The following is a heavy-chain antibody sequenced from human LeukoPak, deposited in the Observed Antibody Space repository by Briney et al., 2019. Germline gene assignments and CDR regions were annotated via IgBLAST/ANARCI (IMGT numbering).Heavy chain of an antibody. V-gene: IGHV3-7*04. D-gene: IGHD6-6*01. J-gene: IGHJ4*02. CDR3: ARDVRPDY. CDR1: GFSFSTYG. Sequence: GRSLRLSCAASGFSFSTYGMHWVRQAPGEGLEWVANIKQDGTEKYYMDSVKGRFSISRDNAKNSLYLQMNALRAEDTAVYYCARDVRPDYWGQGTLVTVST. CDR2: IKQDGTEK.